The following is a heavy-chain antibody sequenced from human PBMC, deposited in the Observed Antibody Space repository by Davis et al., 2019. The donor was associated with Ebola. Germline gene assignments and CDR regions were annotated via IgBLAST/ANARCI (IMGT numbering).Heavy chain of an antibody. Sequence: PGGSLRLSCAASGFTFSNYHFSWVRHAPGQGLEWVSSIYGDNTTYYADSVKGRFTISRHNSKNKLYLQMSSLRKEDTALYYCARVESGNYYYYGGQGTLVTVAS. D-gene: IGHD1-26*01. J-gene: IGHJ4*02. V-gene: IGHV3-53*04. CDR2: IYGDNTT. CDR1: GFTFSNYH. CDR3: ARVESGNYYYY.